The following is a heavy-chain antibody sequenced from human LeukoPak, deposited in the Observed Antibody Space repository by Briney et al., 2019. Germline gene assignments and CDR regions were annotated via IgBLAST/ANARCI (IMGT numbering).Heavy chain of an antibody. Sequence: KTSETLSLTXTVSGGSISSYYWSWIRQAPGKGLEWLGYIYYSGTTNYNPSLKSRVTLSVDTSKSQFSLKLSSVTAADTAVFYCARETGNYYFDYWGQGTLVTVSS. V-gene: IGHV4-59*01. CDR3: ARETGNYYFDY. CDR1: GGSISSYY. CDR2: IYYSGTT. J-gene: IGHJ4*02. D-gene: IGHD3-9*01.